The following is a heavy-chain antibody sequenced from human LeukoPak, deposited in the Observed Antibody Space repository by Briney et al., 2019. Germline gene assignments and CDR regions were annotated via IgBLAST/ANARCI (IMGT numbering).Heavy chain of an antibody. V-gene: IGHV3-30*04. D-gene: IGHD4-17*01. J-gene: IGHJ4*02. CDR3: AREHDYGDYGTFDY. CDR1: GFTFSSYA. CDR2: ISYHGSNK. Sequence: GRSLRLSCAASGFTFSSYAMHWVRQAPGKGLEWVAVISYHGSNKYYADSVKGRFTISRDNSKNTLYLQMNSLRAEDTAVYYCAREHDYGDYGTFDYWGQGTLVTVSS.